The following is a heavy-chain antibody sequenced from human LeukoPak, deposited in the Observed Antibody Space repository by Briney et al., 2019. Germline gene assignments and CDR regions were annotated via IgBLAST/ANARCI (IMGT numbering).Heavy chain of an antibody. J-gene: IGHJ3*02. CDR2: ISTSSSTI. CDR3: ARESLGGGDDAFDI. Sequence: GRSLRLSCAASGFTFSSYSMNWVRQAPGKGLEWVSYISTSSSTIYYADSVKGRFTISRDNAKNSLYLQMNSLRAEDTAVYYCARESLGGGDDAFDIWGQGTMVTVSS. CDR1: GFTFSSYS. V-gene: IGHV3-48*01. D-gene: IGHD2-21*01.